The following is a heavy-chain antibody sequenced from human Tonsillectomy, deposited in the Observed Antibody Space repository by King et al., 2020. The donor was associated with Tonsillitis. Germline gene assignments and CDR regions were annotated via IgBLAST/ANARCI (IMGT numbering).Heavy chain of an antibody. D-gene: IGHD3-3*01. V-gene: IGHV4-39*01. J-gene: IGHJ4*02. CDR1: GGSISSSSYY. CDR2: IYYSGST. CDR3: ASHFGITIFGVVTKPRGYFDY. Sequence: LQLQESGPGLVKPSETLSLTCTVSGGSISSSSYYWGWIRQPPGKGLEWIGSIYYSGSTYYNPSLKSRVTISVDTSKNQFSLKLSSVTAADTAVYYCASHFGITIFGVVTKPRGYFDYWGQGTLVTFSS.